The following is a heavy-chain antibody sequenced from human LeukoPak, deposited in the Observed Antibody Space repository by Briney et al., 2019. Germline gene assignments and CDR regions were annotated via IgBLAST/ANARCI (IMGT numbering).Heavy chain of an antibody. J-gene: IGHJ5*02. CDR3: ARAEFFNWFDP. Sequence: SETLSLTCTVSGYSISSGYYWSWIRQPPGKGLEWIGYIYYSGSTNYNPSLKSRVTISVDTSKNQFSLKLSSVTAADTAVYYCARAEFFNWFDPWGQGTLVTVSS. D-gene: IGHD1-14*01. CDR2: IYYSGST. V-gene: IGHV4-61*01. CDR1: GYSISSGYY.